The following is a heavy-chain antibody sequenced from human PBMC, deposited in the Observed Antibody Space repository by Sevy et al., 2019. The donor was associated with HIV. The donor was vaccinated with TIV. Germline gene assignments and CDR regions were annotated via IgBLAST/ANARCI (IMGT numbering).Heavy chain of an antibody. D-gene: IGHD6-19*01. Sequence: ASVKVCCKASGYTFSSYGITWVRQAPGQGLEWMGWISTYNGDTNYAQKLQGRVTMTTDTSTSTAYMDLRSLRFDDTAVYYCARLDLSGSGWYGNGMDVWGQGTTVTVSS. J-gene: IGHJ6*02. CDR2: ISTYNGDT. CDR3: ARLDLSGSGWYGNGMDV. CDR1: GYTFSSYG. V-gene: IGHV1-18*01.